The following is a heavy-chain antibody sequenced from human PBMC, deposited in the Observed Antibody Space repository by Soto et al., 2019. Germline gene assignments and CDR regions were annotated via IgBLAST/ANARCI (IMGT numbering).Heavy chain of an antibody. D-gene: IGHD3-10*01. V-gene: IGHV4-31*03. CDR3: ATYGSGSYKPTTFDY. CDR1: GGSISSGDYY. Sequence: QVQLQESGPGLVKPSQTLSLTCTVSGGSISSGDYYWSWIRQHPGKGLEWIGYIYYSGSTYYNPSLKSRVTISVDTSKNQFSLKLTSVTAADTAVYYCATYGSGSYKPTTFDYWGPGTLVTVSS. J-gene: IGHJ4*02. CDR2: IYYSGST.